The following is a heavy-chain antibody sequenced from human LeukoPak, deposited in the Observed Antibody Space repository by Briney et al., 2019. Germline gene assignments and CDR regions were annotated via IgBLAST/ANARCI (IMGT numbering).Heavy chain of an antibody. D-gene: IGHD6-13*01. CDR1: GGTFISYA. Sequence: SVKVSCKASGGTFISYAISWVRQAPGQGLEWMGGIIPIFGTANYAQKFQGRVTITADESTSTAYMELSSLRSDDTAVYYCARDLTPPPATGTGGVFDYWGQGTLVTVSS. CDR3: ARDLTPPPATGTGGVFDY. V-gene: IGHV1-69*13. J-gene: IGHJ4*02. CDR2: IIPIFGTA.